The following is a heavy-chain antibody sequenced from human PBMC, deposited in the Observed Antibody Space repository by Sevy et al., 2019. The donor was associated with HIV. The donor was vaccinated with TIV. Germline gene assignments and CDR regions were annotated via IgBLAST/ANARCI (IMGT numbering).Heavy chain of an antibody. J-gene: IGHJ6*02. CDR2: ISHEGSYR. V-gene: IGHV3-30*18. CDR3: AKNRPPGGSLFSRHGMDV. CDR1: GFTFSTYD. D-gene: IGHD3-16*01. Sequence: GGSLRLSCAASGFTFSTYDIHWVRQAPGKGLEWVAIISHEGSYRDYADSVRGRFSMSRDNSKNTVYLQVSGLSAEDTAVYYCAKNRPPGGSLFSRHGMDVWGRGTTVTVSS.